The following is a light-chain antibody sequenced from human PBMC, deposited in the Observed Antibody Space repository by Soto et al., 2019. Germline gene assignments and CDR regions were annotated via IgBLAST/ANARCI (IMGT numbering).Light chain of an antibody. Sequence: EIVLTQSPATLSLSPGERATLSCRASQSVGRNLGWYQQKPGQSPRLLIYDASNRATGIPARFSGSGSGTDFTLSISTLEREDFAVYYCQQRNYPLTFGGGTKVEI. CDR2: DAS. V-gene: IGKV3-11*01. CDR3: QQRNYPLT. CDR1: QSVGRN. J-gene: IGKJ4*01.